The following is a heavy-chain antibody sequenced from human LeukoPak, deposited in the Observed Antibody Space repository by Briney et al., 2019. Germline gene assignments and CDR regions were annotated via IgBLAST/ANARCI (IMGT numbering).Heavy chain of an antibody. V-gene: IGHV3-48*04. CDR1: GFTFSSYS. Sequence: QPGGSLRLSCAASGFTFSSYSMNWVRQAPGKGLEWVSYISSSSGTIYYTDSVKGRFIISRDNAKNSLYLQMNSLRAEDTSVYYCASSGRVHYGDYRGGAGGHCIFWGQGTLVTVSS. CDR2: ISSSSGTI. J-gene: IGHJ4*02. CDR3: ASSGRVHYGDYRGGAGGHCIF. D-gene: IGHD4-17*01.